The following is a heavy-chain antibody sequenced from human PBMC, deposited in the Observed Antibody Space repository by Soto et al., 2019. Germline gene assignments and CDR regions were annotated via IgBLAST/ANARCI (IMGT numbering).Heavy chain of an antibody. CDR3: ARVAASSSFQFSFTGLDV. V-gene: IGHV4-38-2*02. D-gene: IGHD3-3*01. J-gene: IGHJ6*02. Sequence: SETLSLTCTVSNYSISSGYYWGWIRQSPGEGLEWIVSMYHSGTTYYNPSLKSRVIISVDTSKNQFSLKLTSVTSADTAVYFCARVAASSSFQFSFTGLDVWGQGTTVTVSS. CDR2: MYHSGTT. CDR1: NYSISSGYY.